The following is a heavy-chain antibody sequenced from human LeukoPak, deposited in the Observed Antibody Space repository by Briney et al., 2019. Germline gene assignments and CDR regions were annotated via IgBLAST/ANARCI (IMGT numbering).Heavy chain of an antibody. CDR2: ISYSGTT. CDR1: GDSISSGSFY. CDR3: ARQKYYYGSESFYPFDY. V-gene: IGHV4-39*01. D-gene: IGHD3-10*01. Sequence: SETLSLTCSVSGDSISSGSFYWGWIRQPPGKGLEWIGSISYSGTTYYNPSLNSRVTISVGTSKNQFSLKLNSVTAADTAVYFCARQKYYYGSESFYPFDYWGQGTLVTASS. J-gene: IGHJ4*02.